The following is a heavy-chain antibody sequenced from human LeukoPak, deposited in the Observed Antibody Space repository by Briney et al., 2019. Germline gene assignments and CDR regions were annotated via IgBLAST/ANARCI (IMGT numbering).Heavy chain of an antibody. Sequence: ASVKVSCKVSGYTLTELSMHWVRQAPGKGLEWMGGFDPEDGETIYAQKFQGRVTMTEDTSTDTAYMELSSLRSEDTAVYYCATLTTVTTEWVWDYWGQGTLVTVSS. CDR1: GYTLTELS. V-gene: IGHV1-24*01. D-gene: IGHD4-17*01. J-gene: IGHJ4*02. CDR3: ATLTTVTTEWVWDY. CDR2: FDPEDGET.